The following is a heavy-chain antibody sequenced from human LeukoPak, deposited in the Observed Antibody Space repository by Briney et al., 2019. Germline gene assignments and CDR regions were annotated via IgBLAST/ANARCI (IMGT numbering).Heavy chain of an antibody. CDR1: GYSISSGYY. CDR2: IYHSGST. V-gene: IGHV4-38-2*01. D-gene: IGHD6-6*01. J-gene: IGHJ6*03. CDR3: ASSSIAARRYYYYYYMDV. Sequence: PSETLSLTCAVSGYSISSGYYWGWIRQPPVKGLEWIGSIYHSGSTYYNPSLKSRVTISVDTSKNQFSLKLSSVTAADTAVYYCASSSIAARRYYYYYYMDVWGKGTTVTVSS.